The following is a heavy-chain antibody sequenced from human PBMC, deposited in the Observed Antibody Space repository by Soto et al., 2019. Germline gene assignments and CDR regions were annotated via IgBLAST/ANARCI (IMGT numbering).Heavy chain of an antibody. CDR3: APHVSCSGGSGQYDAFAI. CDR1: GFTVSSHA. Sequence: EVQVLESGGGLVQPGGSLRLSCEGSGFTVSSHAMTWIRQAPGKGPEWVSTITADGGTYYADSVKGRFAMSRDTSEITLYLQMNSLGAEDTAAYYCAPHVSCSGGSGQYDAFAIRGQGTMVTVSS. CDR2: ITADGGT. J-gene: IGHJ3*02. D-gene: IGHD2-15*01. V-gene: IGHV3-23*01.